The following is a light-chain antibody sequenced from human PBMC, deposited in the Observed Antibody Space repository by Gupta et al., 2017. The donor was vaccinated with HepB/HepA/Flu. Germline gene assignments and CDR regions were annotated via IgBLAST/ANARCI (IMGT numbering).Light chain of an antibody. J-gene: IGKJ2*01. CDR2: EPS. Sequence: SQMTQSPSSVSASVWDRVIITFQASHDISNSLDWYQQKPGEAPKLLIYEPSKVDIGVPSRFSGSRSGTDFTFTINRLQPEDFAKYSCQQDYNLPRTFGRGTKLEIK. V-gene: IGKV1-33*01. CDR1: HDISNS. CDR3: QQDYNLPRT.